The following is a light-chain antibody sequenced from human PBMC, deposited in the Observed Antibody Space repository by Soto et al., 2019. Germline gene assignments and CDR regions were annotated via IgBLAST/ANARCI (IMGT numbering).Light chain of an antibody. CDR2: EVT. Sequence: QSVLTQPPSASGSAGQSVTISCTGTSTDVGGYNYVSWYQQHPGKAPKLMIYEVTKRPSGVPDRFSGSKSGNTASLTVSGTQAEDEADYYCSSYAGRTLYVFGTGTKVTVL. V-gene: IGLV2-8*01. CDR3: SSYAGRTLYV. J-gene: IGLJ1*01. CDR1: STDVGGYNY.